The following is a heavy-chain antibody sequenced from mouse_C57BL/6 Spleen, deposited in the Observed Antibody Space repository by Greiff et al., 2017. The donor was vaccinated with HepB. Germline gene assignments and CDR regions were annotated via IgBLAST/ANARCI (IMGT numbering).Heavy chain of an antibody. V-gene: IGHV3-6*01. J-gene: IGHJ3*01. CDR2: ISYDGSN. Sequence: DVKLQESGPGLVKPSQSLSLTCSVTGYSITSGYYWNWIRQFPGNKLEWMGYISYDGSNNYNPSLKNRISITRDTSKNQFFLKLNSVTTEDTTTYYCARDYDYGGFAYWGQGTLVTVSA. CDR1: GYSITSGYY. CDR3: ARDYDYGGFAY. D-gene: IGHD2-4*01.